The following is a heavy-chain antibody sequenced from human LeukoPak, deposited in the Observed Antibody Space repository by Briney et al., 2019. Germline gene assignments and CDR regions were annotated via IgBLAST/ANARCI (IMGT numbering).Heavy chain of an antibody. CDR2: IIPIFGTG. D-gene: IGHD4-11*01. CDR1: GGNFNTYA. V-gene: IGHV1-69*06. J-gene: IGHJ1*01. Sequence: SVKVSCKASGGNFNTYAISWVRQAPGQGLEWMGGIIPIFGTGNYAQKFQGRVTITADKSTNTAYMELSSLKSEDTAVYYCARDHDLTGTYDYIKYWGQGTLVSVSS. CDR3: ARDHDLTGTYDYIKY.